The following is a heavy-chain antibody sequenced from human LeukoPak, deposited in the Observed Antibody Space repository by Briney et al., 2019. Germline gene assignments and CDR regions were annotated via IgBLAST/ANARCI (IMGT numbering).Heavy chain of an antibody. CDR1: GGTFSSYA. CDR3: SWNSVGYYYYYIDV. D-gene: IGHD1-7*01. J-gene: IGHJ6*03. CDR2: IIPIFGTA. Sequence: GASVKVSCKASGGTFSSYAISWVRQAPGQGLEWMGGIIPIFGTANYAQKFQGRVTITTDESTSTAYMELSSLRSEDTAVYYCSWNSVGYYYYYIDVWGKGTTVTVSS. V-gene: IGHV1-69*05.